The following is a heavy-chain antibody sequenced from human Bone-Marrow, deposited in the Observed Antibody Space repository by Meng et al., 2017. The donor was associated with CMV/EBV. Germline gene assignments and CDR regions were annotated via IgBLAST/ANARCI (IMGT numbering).Heavy chain of an antibody. CDR3: ARAQVDAYYNYGMDV. J-gene: IGHJ6*02. CDR2: IYSGGST. Sequence: GGSLRLSCAASGFTVSSNYMSWVRQAPGKGLEWVSVIYSGGSTYYADSVEGRFTISRDNSKNTLYLQMNSLRAEDTAVYYCARAQVDAYYNYGMDVWGQGTTVTVSS. V-gene: IGHV3-53*01. CDR1: GFTVSSNY.